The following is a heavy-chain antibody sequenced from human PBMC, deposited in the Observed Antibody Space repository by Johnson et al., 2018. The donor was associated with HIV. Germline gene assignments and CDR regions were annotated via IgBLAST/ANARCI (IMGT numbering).Heavy chain of an antibody. CDR1: GFTFTDHY. Sequence: VQLVESGGGLVQPGGSLRLSCAASGFTFTDHYMDWVRQAPGKGLEWVGRTRNKAHSYTTEYAASVKGRFTISRDDSKNSLYLQMNSLKSEDTAVYYCATGASSTWSPGALDIWGQGTMVTVSS. CDR2: TRNKAHSYTT. CDR3: ATGASSTWSPGALDI. D-gene: IGHD6-13*01. V-gene: IGHV3-72*01. J-gene: IGHJ3*02.